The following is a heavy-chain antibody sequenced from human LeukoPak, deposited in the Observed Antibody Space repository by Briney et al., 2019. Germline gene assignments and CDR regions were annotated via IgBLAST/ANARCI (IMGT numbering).Heavy chain of an antibody. CDR1: GFTFSSYA. CDR2: ISGSGGST. Sequence: GSLRLSCAASGFTFSSYAMSWVRQAPGKGLEWVSAISGSGGSTYYADSVRGRFTISRDNSKNTLYLQMNSLRAEDTAVYYCAKDGYYDSSGYYESNYYYGMDVWGQGTTVTVSS. J-gene: IGHJ6*02. V-gene: IGHV3-23*01. CDR3: AKDGYYDSSGYYESNYYYGMDV. D-gene: IGHD3-22*01.